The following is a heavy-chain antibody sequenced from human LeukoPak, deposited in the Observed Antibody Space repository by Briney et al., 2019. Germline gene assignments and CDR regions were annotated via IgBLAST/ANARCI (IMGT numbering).Heavy chain of an antibody. CDR3: ARGLWYFDL. CDR2: INSDGSTT. Sequence: GGSLRLSCAASGFTVSSNYMSWVRQAPGKGLVWVSRINSDGSTTSYADSVKGRFTISRDNAKNTLYLQMNSLRAEDTAVYYCARGLWYFDLWGRGTLVTVSS. V-gene: IGHV3-74*01. CDR1: GFTVSSNY. J-gene: IGHJ2*01.